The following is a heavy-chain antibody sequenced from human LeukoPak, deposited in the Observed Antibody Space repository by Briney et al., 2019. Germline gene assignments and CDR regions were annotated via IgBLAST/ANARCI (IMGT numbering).Heavy chain of an antibody. D-gene: IGHD6-25*01. CDR2: IWYDGSNK. Sequence: QSGGSLRLSCAASGFTFSSYGMHWVRQAPGKGLEWVAVIWYDGSNKYYADSVKGRFTISRDNSKNTLYLQMNSLRAEDTAVYYCARDPPRAAWVFDYWGQGTLVSVSS. J-gene: IGHJ4*02. CDR3: ARDPPRAAWVFDY. V-gene: IGHV3-33*01. CDR1: GFTFSSYG.